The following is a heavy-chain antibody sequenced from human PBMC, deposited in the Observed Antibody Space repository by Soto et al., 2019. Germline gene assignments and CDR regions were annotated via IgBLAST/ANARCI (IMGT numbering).Heavy chain of an antibody. Sequence: ASVKVSCKASGYIFINYYIHWVRQAPGQGLEWIGIINPNGGSTNYAQKFRGRVTMARDTSTSTVYMELSSLRSEDTAVYYCATWSGYYIGTPFIAFDIWGQGTMVTVSS. CDR1: GYIFINYY. V-gene: IGHV1-46*01. J-gene: IGHJ3*02. CDR2: INPNGGST. CDR3: ATWSGYYIGTPFIAFDI. D-gene: IGHD3-3*01.